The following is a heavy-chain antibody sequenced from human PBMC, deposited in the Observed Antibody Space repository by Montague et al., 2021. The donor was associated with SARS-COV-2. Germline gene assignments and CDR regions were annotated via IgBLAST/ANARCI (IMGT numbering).Heavy chain of an antibody. CDR3: ARYTRQIWLIVFDYGMDV. CDR2: IYYSGST. D-gene: IGHD5-18*01. Sequence: SETLSLTCTVSGGSISSYYWSWIRQPPGKGLERIGYIYYSGSTNYNPSLKSRVTISVDTSKNQFSLKLSSVTAADTAVYYCARYTRQIWLIVFDYGMDVWGQGTTVTVSS. V-gene: IGHV4-59*01. J-gene: IGHJ6*02. CDR1: GGSISSYY.